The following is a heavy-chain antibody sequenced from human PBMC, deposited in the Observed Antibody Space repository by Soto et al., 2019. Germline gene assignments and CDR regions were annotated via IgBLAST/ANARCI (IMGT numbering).Heavy chain of an antibody. CDR1: GSTFSTYS. V-gene: IGHV1-69*02. D-gene: IGHD2-21*01. CDR3: TIGSWSGEVFDI. J-gene: IGHJ3*02. CDR2: IIPILGIA. Sequence: QVQLVQSGAEVKKPGSSVKVSCKDSGSTFSTYSMIWVRQAPGQGLEWMGRIIPILGIANYAQKFQDRVTITADKSTSTAYMELSSLRSEDTALYFCTIGSWSGEVFDIWGQGTMLTVSS.